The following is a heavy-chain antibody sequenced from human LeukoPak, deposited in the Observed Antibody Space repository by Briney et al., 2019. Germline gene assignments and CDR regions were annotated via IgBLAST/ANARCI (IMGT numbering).Heavy chain of an antibody. CDR1: GYTFTGYY. CDR3: ARLPHDYGDYDFSASCY. Sequence: ASVKVSCKASGYTFTGYYMHWVRQAPGQGLEWMGIINPSGGSTSYAQKFQGRVTMTRDMSTSTVYMELSSLRSEDTAVYYCARLPHDYGDYDFSASCYWGQGTLVTVSS. V-gene: IGHV1-46*01. CDR2: INPSGGST. D-gene: IGHD4-17*01. J-gene: IGHJ4*02.